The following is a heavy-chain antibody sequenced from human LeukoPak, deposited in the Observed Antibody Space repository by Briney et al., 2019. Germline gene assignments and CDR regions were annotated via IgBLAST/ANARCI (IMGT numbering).Heavy chain of an antibody. CDR2: IIPIFGTA. CDR1: GGTFSSYA. Sequence: SVKVSCKASGGTFSSYAISWVRQAPGQGLEWMGGIIPIFGTANYAQKFQGRVTTTRDTSTSTVYIELSSLRSEDTAVYYCAREGQQLKHFDYWGQGTLVTVSS. CDR3: AREGQQLKHFDY. D-gene: IGHD1-1*01. V-gene: IGHV1-69*05. J-gene: IGHJ4*02.